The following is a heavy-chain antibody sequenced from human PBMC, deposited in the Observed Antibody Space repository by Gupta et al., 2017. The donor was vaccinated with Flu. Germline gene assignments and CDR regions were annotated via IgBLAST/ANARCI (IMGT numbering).Heavy chain of an antibody. D-gene: IGHD5-24*01. CDR1: GFTFSDYY. Sequence: QVQLVESGGGLVKPGGSLRLSCAASGFTFSDYYMNWIRQAPGKGLEWVSYTSPSGTKTNYAESVKGRFTIYRDNAKNSLYLHMTSLRVDDTAVYYWAKNKRDVYTFDYWGQLTPVTVSS. CDR3: AKNKRDVYTFDY. V-gene: IGHV3-11*05. CDR2: TSPSGTKT. J-gene: IGHJ4*02.